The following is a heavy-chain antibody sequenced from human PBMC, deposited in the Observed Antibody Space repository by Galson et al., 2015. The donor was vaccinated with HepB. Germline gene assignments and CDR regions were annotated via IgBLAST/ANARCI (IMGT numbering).Heavy chain of an antibody. CDR3: TCLTFDY. CDR1: GFTFSSYG. D-gene: IGHD4/OR15-4a*01. V-gene: IGHV3-30*03. J-gene: IGHJ4*02. Sequence: LRLSCAASGFTFSSYGMHWVRQAPGKGLEWVAVISYDGSNKYYADSVKGRFTISRDNSKNTLYLQMNSLRAEDTAVYYCTCLTFDYWGQGTLVTVSS. CDR2: ISYDGSNK.